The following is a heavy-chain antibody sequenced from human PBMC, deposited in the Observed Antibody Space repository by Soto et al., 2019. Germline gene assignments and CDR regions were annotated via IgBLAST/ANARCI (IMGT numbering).Heavy chain of an antibody. D-gene: IGHD1-1*01. V-gene: IGHV3-30*18. CDR2: ISYDGNNK. J-gene: IGHJ4*02. Sequence: GGSLRLSCAASGFTFSSYGMHWVRQAPGKGLEWVAVISYDGNNKYYADSVKGRFTISRDNSKNTLYLQMNSLRAEDTAVYYCAKSVYNWNDGFFDDWGQGTLVTVSS. CDR3: AKSVYNWNDGFFDD. CDR1: GFTFSSYG.